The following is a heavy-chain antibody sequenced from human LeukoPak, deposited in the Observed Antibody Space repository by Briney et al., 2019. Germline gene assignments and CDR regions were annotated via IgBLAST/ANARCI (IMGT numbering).Heavy chain of an antibody. J-gene: IGHJ4*02. D-gene: IGHD6-13*01. V-gene: IGHV4-59*01. CDR3: AREMKSGSWGLDY. CDR1: GGSISTYY. Sequence: SETLSLTCTVSGGSISTYYWSWIRQPPGKGLEWIGYIYYSGSTNYNPSLKSRVTISVDTSKNQFSLKLSSVTAADTAVYFCAREMKSGSWGLDYWGQGTLVTVSS. CDR2: IYYSGST.